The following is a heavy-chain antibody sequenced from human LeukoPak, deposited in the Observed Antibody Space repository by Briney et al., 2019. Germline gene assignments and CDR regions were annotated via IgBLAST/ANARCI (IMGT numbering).Heavy chain of an antibody. J-gene: IGHJ4*02. D-gene: IGHD3-22*01. Sequence: PSETLSLTCAVSGYSITSGYYWGWIRQPPGKGLEWIGSVYYSGSTHYNPSLKSRVTISVDTSKNQFSLKLSSVTAADTAVYYCARHGSYYDSSGYFPSEDWGQGTLVTVSP. CDR3: ARHGSYYDSSGYFPSED. CDR2: VYYSGST. V-gene: IGHV4-38-2*01. CDR1: GYSITSGYY.